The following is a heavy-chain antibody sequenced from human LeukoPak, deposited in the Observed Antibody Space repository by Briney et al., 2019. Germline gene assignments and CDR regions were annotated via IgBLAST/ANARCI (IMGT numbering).Heavy chain of an antibody. J-gene: IGHJ4*02. CDR3: ASSLLSYGDHKRAFDY. D-gene: IGHD4-17*01. CDR1: GYTFTSYY. V-gene: IGHV1-46*01. CDR2: INPSGGST. Sequence: RASVKVSCKASGYTFTSYYMHWVRQAPGQGLEWMGIINPSGGSTSYAQKFQGRVTMTRDMSTSTVYMELSSLRSEDTAVYYCASSLLSYGDHKRAFDYWGQGTLVTVSS.